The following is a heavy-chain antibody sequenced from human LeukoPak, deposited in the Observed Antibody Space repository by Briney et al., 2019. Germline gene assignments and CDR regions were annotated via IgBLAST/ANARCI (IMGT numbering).Heavy chain of an antibody. Sequence: GGSLRLSCEASGFTFSFYTMNWVRQAPGKGLEWVSSISDGGSEIYYSDSVKGRFSVSRDYAQNSLSLQMNSLRVEDTGIYYCAKGKSGSYYFYMDVWGKGSTVTVSS. CDR1: GFTFSFYT. J-gene: IGHJ6*03. CDR2: ISDGGSEI. V-gene: IGHV3-21*06. CDR3: AKGKSGSYYFYMDV.